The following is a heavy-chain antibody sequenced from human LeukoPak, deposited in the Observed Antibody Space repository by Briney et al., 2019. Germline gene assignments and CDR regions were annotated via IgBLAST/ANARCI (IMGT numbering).Heavy chain of an antibody. D-gene: IGHD6-13*01. V-gene: IGHV3-48*02. CDR1: GFTFNTYT. CDR2: ISGSSSIV. Sequence: GGSLRLSCTASGFTFNTYTMHWVRQAPGKGLEWLSYISGSSSIVYYGDSVKGRFTISRDNAKNSLYLQMNSLRDEDTAVYYCARDPSVAATGWGRWFDHWGLGTLVTVSS. J-gene: IGHJ5*02. CDR3: ARDPSVAATGWGRWFDH.